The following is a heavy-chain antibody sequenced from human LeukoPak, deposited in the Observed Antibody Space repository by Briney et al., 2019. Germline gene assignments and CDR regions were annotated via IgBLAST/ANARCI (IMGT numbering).Heavy chain of an antibody. Sequence: GGSLRLSCATSGFSFTDYPMNWVRQAPGKGLEWVSNIRTSAEGANYAYYTDSVKGRGTISRDEAKNRLYLHMNRLRTDDTAGYCCASDQRYAFDYWGQGIRVPVSS. V-gene: IGHV3-21*05. J-gene: IGHJ4*02. D-gene: IGHD3-9*01. CDR2: IRTSAEGANYA. CDR3: ASDQRYAFDY. CDR1: GFSFTDYP.